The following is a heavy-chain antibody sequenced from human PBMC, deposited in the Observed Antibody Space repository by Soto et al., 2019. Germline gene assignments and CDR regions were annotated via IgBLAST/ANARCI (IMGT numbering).Heavy chain of an antibody. V-gene: IGHV3-7*03. CDR1: GFSFRLVW. J-gene: IGHJ4*02. D-gene: IGHD3-16*01. CDR2: INEDGSEK. CDR3: ARTGWPQSSYYFDY. Sequence: EVQLAESGGGLVHPGGSLRLASAASGFSFRLVWMSWVRQTPVKVLEWVANINEDGSEKFFADSVKGRFTISRDNAKNSLSLQMNSLTADDTAVYYCARTGWPQSSYYFDYWGQGTLVTVSS.